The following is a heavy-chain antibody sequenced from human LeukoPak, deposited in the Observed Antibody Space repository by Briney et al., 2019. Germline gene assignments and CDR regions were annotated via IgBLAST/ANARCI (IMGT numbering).Heavy chain of an antibody. V-gene: IGHV4-59*01. Sequence: KPSETLSLTCTVSGGSISSYYWSWIRQPPGKGLEWIGSIYYSGSTYYNPSLKSRVSISIDTSKNQFSLKLSSVTAADTAVYYCARNGEDIVLSSYYYMDVWGKGTTVTVSS. CDR3: ARNGEDIVLSSYYYMDV. CDR2: IYYSGST. CDR1: GGSISSYY. D-gene: IGHD2-8*01. J-gene: IGHJ6*03.